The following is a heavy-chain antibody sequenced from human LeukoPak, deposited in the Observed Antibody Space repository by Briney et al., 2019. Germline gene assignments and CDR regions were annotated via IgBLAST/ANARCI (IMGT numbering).Heavy chain of an antibody. CDR3: ARGPRRGSSSWSEVGY. J-gene: IGHJ4*02. CDR2: ISAYNGNT. V-gene: IGHV1-18*01. D-gene: IGHD6-13*01. CDR1: GYTFTSYG. Sequence: GASVKVSCKASGYTFTSYGISWVRQAPGQGLEWMGWISAYNGNTNYAQKLQDRVTMTTDTSTSTAYMELRSLRSDDTAVYYCARGPRRGSSSWSEVGYWGQGTLVTVSS.